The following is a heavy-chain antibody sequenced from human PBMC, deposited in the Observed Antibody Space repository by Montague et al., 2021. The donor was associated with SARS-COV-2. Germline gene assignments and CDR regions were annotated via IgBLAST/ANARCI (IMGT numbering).Heavy chain of an antibody. V-gene: IGHV4-61*02. CDR2: IYTSRST. CDR1: GGSISSGSYY. Sequence: TLSLTCTVSGGSISSGSYYWSWIRQPAGKGLEWIGRIYTSRSTNYNPSLKSRVTISVDTSKNQFSLKLSSVTAADTAVYYCARVPPYYYDSSGYYSGAFDIWGQGTMVTVSS. CDR3: ARVPPYYYDSSGYYSGAFDI. D-gene: IGHD3-22*01. J-gene: IGHJ3*02.